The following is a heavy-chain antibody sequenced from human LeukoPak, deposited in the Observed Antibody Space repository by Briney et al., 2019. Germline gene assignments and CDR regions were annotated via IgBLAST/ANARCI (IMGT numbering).Heavy chain of an antibody. V-gene: IGHV4-34*01. CDR3: ARHTWQWLPFDG. J-gene: IGHJ4*02. CDR1: GGSFSGDF. D-gene: IGHD5-12*01. Sequence: SETLSLTCAVYGGSFSGDFWSWIRQSPGKGLEWTGEINHGGSTTYNPSLQSRVTMSVDTSTNQISLKMTSVTAADTAIYYCARHTWQWLPFDGWGQGTQVTISS. CDR2: INHGGST.